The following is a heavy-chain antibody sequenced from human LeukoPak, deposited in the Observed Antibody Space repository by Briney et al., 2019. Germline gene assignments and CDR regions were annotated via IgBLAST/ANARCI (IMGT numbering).Heavy chain of an antibody. CDR2: INPSGGST. Sequence: ASVKVSCKASGYTFISFYIHWVRQAPGQGLEWMGIINPSGGSTSYAQKFQGRVTMTRDASTSTVYMELSSLRSEDTAVYYCARQEVVPKGSIGPYWGQGTLVTVSS. V-gene: IGHV1-46*01. CDR3: ARQEVVPKGSIGPY. D-gene: IGHD2-2*01. CDR1: GYTFISFY. J-gene: IGHJ4*02.